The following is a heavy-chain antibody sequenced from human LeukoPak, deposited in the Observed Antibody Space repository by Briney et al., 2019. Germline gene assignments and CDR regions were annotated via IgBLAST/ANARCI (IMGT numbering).Heavy chain of an antibody. Sequence: AGGSLRLSCAASGFSCSDYTMNWVRQAPGKGLEWLSYITVSSSPYYIVSVQVRFTISRDNAKNSLYLQMNRLRDVDTAMYYCARGDTLSDLNAFDIWGQGTMVTVSS. J-gene: IGHJ3*02. CDR2: ITVSSSP. CDR3: ARGDTLSDLNAFDI. V-gene: IGHV3-48*02. CDR1: GFSCSDYT.